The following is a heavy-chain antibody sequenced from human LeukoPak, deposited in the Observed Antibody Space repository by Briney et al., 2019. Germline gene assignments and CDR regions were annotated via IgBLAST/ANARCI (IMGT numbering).Heavy chain of an antibody. CDR2: IYTSGST. D-gene: IGHD2-2*01. Sequence: PSQTLSLTCTVSGGSISSGSYYWSWIRQPAGKGLEWIGRIYTSGSTNYNPSLKSRVTISVDTSKNQFSLKLSSVTAADTAVYYCATQPDRYYYMDVWGKGTTVTVSS. CDR1: GGSISSGSYY. CDR3: ATQPDRYYYMDV. J-gene: IGHJ6*03. V-gene: IGHV4-61*02.